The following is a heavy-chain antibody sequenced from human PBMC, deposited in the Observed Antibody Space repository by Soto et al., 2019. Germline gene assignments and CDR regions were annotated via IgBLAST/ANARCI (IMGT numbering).Heavy chain of an antibody. CDR2: IWYDGSNK. V-gene: IGHV3-33*01. Sequence: GGSLRLSCAASGFTFSSYGMHWVRQAPGKGLEWVAVIWYDGSNKYYADSVKGRFTISRDNSKNTLYLQMNSLRAEDTAVYYCASPGAVAGRWFDYWGQGTLVTVSS. CDR3: ASPGAVAGRWFDY. J-gene: IGHJ4*02. CDR1: GFTFSSYG. D-gene: IGHD6-19*01.